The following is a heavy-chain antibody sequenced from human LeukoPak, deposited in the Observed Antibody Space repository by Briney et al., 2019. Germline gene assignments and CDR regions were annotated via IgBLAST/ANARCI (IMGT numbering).Heavy chain of an antibody. CDR3: ARVFNYYDTSGYYT. D-gene: IGHD3-22*01. CDR2: INPNSGGT. CDR1: GYTFTGYF. Sequence: ASVKVSGKASGYTFTGYFLHWVRQAPGQGLEWMGWINPNSGGTTFAQKFQGRVTMTRDISISTAYMELSRLRSDDTAVYYCARVFNYYDTSGYYTWGRGTLVTVSS. J-gene: IGHJ5*02. V-gene: IGHV1-2*02.